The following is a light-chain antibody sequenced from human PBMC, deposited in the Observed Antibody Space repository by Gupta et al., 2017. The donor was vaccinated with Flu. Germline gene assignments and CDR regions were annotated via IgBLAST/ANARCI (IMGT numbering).Light chain of an antibody. CDR2: GVN. CDR3: QVWDASSDHYV. Sequence: SYVLTQPHSVSVAPGQTARITCGGNNLGSKSVHWYQQRPGQAPLLVVYGVNDRPSGIPERFSGSDSGNTATLTISRVEAGDEADYYCQVWDASSDHYVFGTGTKVTVL. J-gene: IGLJ1*01. V-gene: IGLV3-21*02. CDR1: NLGSKS.